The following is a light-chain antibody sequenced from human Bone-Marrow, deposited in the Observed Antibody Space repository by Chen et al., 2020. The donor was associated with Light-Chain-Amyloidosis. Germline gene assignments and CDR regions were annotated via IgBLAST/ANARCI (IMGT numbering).Light chain of an antibody. V-gene: IGLV3-21*02. CDR2: ADS. CDR3: QVWDRSSDRPV. CDR1: NIGSTS. J-gene: IGLJ3*02. Sequence: SYVLTQPSSVSVAPGQKATMAGGGNNIGSTSVHWYQQTPGQAPLLVVYADSARPSGIPERLSGSNSGNTATLTISRVEAGDEADYYCQVWDRSSDRPVFGGGTKLTVL.